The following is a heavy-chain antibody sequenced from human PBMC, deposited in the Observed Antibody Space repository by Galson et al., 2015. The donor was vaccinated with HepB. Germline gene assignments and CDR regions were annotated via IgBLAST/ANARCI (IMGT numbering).Heavy chain of an antibody. CDR2: IKQDGSEK. Sequence: SLRLSCAASGFTFSSYWMSWVRQAPGKGLEWVANIKQDGSEKYYVDSVKGRFTISRDNAKNSLYLQMNSLRAEDTAVYYCARDSGYSYGPEDAFDIRGQGTMVTVSS. CDR3: ARDSGYSYGPEDAFDI. D-gene: IGHD5-18*01. J-gene: IGHJ3*02. CDR1: GFTFSSYW. V-gene: IGHV3-7*03.